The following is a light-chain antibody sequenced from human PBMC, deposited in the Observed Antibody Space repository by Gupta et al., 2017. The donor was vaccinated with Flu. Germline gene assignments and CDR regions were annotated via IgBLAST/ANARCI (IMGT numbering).Light chain of an antibody. CDR3: GTWDGSLKEYV. CDR1: ISNVGDYY. CDR2: END. V-gene: IGLV1-51*01. Sequence: QPAFTQPPSVSASPAKTVTISCTGSISNVGDYYSSWYRQVPGTAPKLLIYENDKRDSGLPVRFSGSRSGTSATLGITGLQTGDEAVYYCGTWDGSLKEYVFGSGTEVIVL. J-gene: IGLJ1*01.